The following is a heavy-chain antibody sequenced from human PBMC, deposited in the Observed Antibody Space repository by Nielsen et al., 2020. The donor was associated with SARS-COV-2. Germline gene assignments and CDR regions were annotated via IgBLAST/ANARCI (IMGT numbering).Heavy chain of an antibody. CDR3: ARQVLGYYGSGSYSRYYYYYMDV. CDR1: GGSISSYY. V-gene: IGHV4-59*08. Sequence: SETLSLTCTVSGGSISSYYWSWIRQPPGKGLEWIGYIYYSGSTNYNPSLKRRVTISVDTSKNQFSLKLSSVTAADTAVYYCARQVLGYYGSGSYSRYYYYYMDVWGKGTTVTVSS. J-gene: IGHJ6*03. CDR2: IYYSGST. D-gene: IGHD3-10*01.